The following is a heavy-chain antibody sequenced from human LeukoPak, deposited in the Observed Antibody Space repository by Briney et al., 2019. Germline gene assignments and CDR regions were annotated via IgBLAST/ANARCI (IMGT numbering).Heavy chain of an antibody. CDR3: ARAPAVDYTSLGDY. J-gene: IGHJ4*02. CDR1: GYTFTDNY. D-gene: IGHD4-11*01. V-gene: IGHV1-2*02. Sequence: ASVKVSCKPSGYTFTDNYMHWVRQAPGQGLEWMGWINPNSGDTYYAQKFQGRVTMTRDTSIGTASMELTRLRSDGTAVYFCARAPAVDYTSLGDYWGQGTLVTVSS. CDR2: INPNSGDT.